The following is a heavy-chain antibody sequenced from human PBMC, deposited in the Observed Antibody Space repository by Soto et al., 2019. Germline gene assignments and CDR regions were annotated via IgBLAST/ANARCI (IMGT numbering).Heavy chain of an antibody. V-gene: IGHV3-15*07. Sequence: EVQLVESGGDFVKPGRSLTLSCAASDFPFIDSWMNWVRQSPGKGLEWVGRVKTQAQGETTDYASPVKGRLSISRDDSTSPIYLHMRSLKADDTSVYYCTTGSVEGVWGPGTTVTVSS. CDR2: VKTQAQGETT. J-gene: IGHJ6*02. CDR3: TTGSVEGV. D-gene: IGHD2-15*01. CDR1: DFPFIDSW.